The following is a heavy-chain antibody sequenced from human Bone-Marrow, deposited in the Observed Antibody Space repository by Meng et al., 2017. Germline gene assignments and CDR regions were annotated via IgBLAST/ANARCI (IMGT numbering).Heavy chain of an antibody. V-gene: IGHV4-34*01. Sequence: RHRKWGAVLLMPVATPSTPCVVAGGSCSDYYWSWIRQPPGKGLEWIGEINHSGSTNYNPSLESRATISVDTSQNNLSLKLSSVTAADSAVYYCARGPTTMAHDFDYWGQGTLVTVSS. CDR1: GGSCSDYY. J-gene: IGHJ4*02. D-gene: IGHD4-11*01. CDR2: INHSGST. CDR3: ARGPTTMAHDFDY.